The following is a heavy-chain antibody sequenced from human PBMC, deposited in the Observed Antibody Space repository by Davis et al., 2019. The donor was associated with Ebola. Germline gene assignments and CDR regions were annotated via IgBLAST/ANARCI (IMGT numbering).Heavy chain of an antibody. V-gene: IGHV6-1*01. Sequence: SQTLSLTCAISGDSVSSNSAAWNWIRQSPSRGLEWLGRTYYRSKWFNDYAVSVKSRITINPDKSKNQFSLQLNSVTPEDTAVYYCARDRLHSLMSIAVASYGMDVWGQGTTVTVSS. CDR3: ARDRLHSLMSIAVASYGMDV. CDR2: TYYRSKWFN. CDR1: GDSVSSNSAA. D-gene: IGHD6-19*01. J-gene: IGHJ6*02.